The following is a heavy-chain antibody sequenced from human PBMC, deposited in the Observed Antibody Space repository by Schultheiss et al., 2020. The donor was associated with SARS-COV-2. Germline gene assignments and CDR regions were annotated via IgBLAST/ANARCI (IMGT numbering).Heavy chain of an antibody. CDR1: GGSFSGYY. CDR2: IYHNGRT. Sequence: SETLSLTCAVYGGSFSGYYWTWIRQPPGKGLEWIGEIYHNGRTNYNPSLKSRVTISVDTSKNQFSLKLSSVTAADTAMYYCARGDYNFGSGFYYDYWGQGSLVTVSS. V-gene: IGHV4-34*01. CDR3: ARGDYNFGSGFYYDY. J-gene: IGHJ4*02. D-gene: IGHD3-10*01.